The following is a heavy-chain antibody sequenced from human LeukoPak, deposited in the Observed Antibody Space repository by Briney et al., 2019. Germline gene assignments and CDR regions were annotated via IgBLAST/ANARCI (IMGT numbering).Heavy chain of an antibody. D-gene: IGHD3-9*01. CDR2: IRTTAEGAKYA. CDR3: ATDQRYAFDY. Sequence: GGSLRLSCATSGFSFTDYPMNWVRQAPGKGLEWISNIRTTAEGAKYAYYADSVKGRVTISRDDGKNTLYLHMNSLRDDDTAAYYCATDQRYAFDYWGQGILVTVSS. CDR1: GFSFTDYP. J-gene: IGHJ4*02. V-gene: IGHV3-48*02.